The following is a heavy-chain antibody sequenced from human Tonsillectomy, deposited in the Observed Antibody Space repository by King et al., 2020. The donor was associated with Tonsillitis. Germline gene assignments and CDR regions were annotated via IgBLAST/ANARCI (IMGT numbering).Heavy chain of an antibody. CDR3: TRGDDCSGGSCHYYGMDV. V-gene: IGHV3-33*05. CDR1: GFTFSNYD. J-gene: IGHJ6*02. D-gene: IGHD2-15*01. Sequence: VQLVESGGGVVQPGRSLRLSCAASGFTFSNYDMHWVRQAPGKGLELVAVISYDGSNKYYAESVKGRFTISRDNSKNTLFLQMNSLRVEDTAVYYCTRGDDCSGGSCHYYGMDVWGQGTTVTVSS. CDR2: ISYDGSNK.